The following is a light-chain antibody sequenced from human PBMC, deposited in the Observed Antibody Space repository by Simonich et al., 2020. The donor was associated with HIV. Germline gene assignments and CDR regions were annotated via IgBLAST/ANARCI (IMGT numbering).Light chain of an antibody. CDR3: QQYYSTPFT. Sequence: DIVMTQSPDSLAVSLGERATVNCKSSQSNLSSNNKNYLTWYQQKPGQPPKLLIYWASTRESGVPDRFRGSGSGTDFTLTISSLQAEDVAVYYCQQYYSTPFTFGPGTKVDIK. CDR2: WAS. J-gene: IGKJ3*01. CDR1: QSNLSSNNKNY. V-gene: IGKV4-1*01.